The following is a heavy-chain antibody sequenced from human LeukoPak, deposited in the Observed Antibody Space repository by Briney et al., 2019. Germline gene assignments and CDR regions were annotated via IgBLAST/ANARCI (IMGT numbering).Heavy chain of an antibody. Sequence: PGRSLRLSCAASGFTFSSYAMHWVRQAPGKGLEWVAVISYDGSNKYYADSVKGRFTISRDNSKNTLYLQMNSLRAEDTAVYYCATGGAFDIWGQGTMVTVSS. J-gene: IGHJ3*02. D-gene: IGHD3-16*01. CDR3: ATGGAFDI. CDR2: ISYDGSNK. CDR1: GFTFSSYA. V-gene: IGHV3-30*01.